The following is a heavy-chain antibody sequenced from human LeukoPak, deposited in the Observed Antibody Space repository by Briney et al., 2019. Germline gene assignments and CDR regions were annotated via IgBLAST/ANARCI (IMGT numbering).Heavy chain of an antibody. CDR2: IRYDGSDK. J-gene: IGHJ5*02. Sequence: PGGSLRLSCAASGFTFSTYGMHWVRQAPGKGLEWVAFIRYDGSDKYYADSVKGRFTISRDESKHTLYLQMNSLRAEDTAVYYCARDRRGGAYGSENWFDPWGQGTLVTASS. CDR3: ARDRRGGAYGSENWFDP. CDR1: GFTFSTYG. V-gene: IGHV3-30*02. D-gene: IGHD3-10*01.